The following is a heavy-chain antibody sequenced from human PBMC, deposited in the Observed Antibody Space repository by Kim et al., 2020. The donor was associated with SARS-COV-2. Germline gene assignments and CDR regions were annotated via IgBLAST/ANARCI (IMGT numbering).Heavy chain of an antibody. Sequence: ASVKVSCKASGYTFSNYAMHWVRQAPGQRLEWMGWINAGSGNTEYSQKFQGRLIITRDTSASTAYMELSSLRSEETAVYYCARGGAVLRFLEWLSSYFD. D-gene: IGHD3-3*01. CDR3: ARGGAVLRFLEWLSSYFD. CDR1: GYTFSNYA. J-gene: IGHJ4*01. CDR2: INAGSGNT. V-gene: IGHV1-3*01.